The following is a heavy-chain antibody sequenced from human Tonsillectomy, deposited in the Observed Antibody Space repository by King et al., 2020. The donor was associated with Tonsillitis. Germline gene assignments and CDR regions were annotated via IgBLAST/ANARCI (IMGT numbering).Heavy chain of an antibody. D-gene: IGHD3-9*01. V-gene: IGHV3-48*01. CDR2: SSGNSNTI. Sequence: VQLVESGGGLVQPGGSLRLSCAASGFSFNNYGINWVRQAPGKGLEWVSYSSGNSNTIYYADSVKGRFTISRDTAKNSLYLQMNSLRAEDTAVYYCARSYYDILTGYYLSGVFDYWGQGTLVTVSS. J-gene: IGHJ4*02. CDR3: ARSYYDILTGYYLSGVFDY. CDR1: GFSFNNYG.